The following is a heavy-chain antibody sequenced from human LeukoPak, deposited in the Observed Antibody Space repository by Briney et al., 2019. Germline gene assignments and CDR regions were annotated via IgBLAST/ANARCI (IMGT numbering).Heavy chain of an antibody. CDR3: ARVRANYGMDV. CDR1: GYTFTSYG. J-gene: IGHJ6*02. V-gene: IGHV1-18*01. CDR2: ISAYNGNT. Sequence: ASVPVSCKASGYTFTSYGISWVRQAPGQGLEGMGGISAYNGNTNYAQKLQGRVTMTTDTATSTAYMELRSLRSDDTAVYYCARVRANYGMDVWGQGTTVTVSS.